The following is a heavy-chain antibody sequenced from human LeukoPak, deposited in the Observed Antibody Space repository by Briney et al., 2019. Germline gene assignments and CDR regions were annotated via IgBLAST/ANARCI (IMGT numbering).Heavy chain of an antibody. CDR1: GFTFSSYS. CDR2: ISSSSSYI. V-gene: IGHV3-21*04. Sequence: GGSLRLSCVASGFTFSSYSMNWVRQAPGKGLEWVSSISSSSSYISYADSVKGRFTISRENSKNTLYLQMNSLRAEDTAVYYCAKDSAKKYDDYWGQGTLVTVSS. CDR3: AKDSAKKYDDY. D-gene: IGHD2/OR15-2a*01. J-gene: IGHJ4*02.